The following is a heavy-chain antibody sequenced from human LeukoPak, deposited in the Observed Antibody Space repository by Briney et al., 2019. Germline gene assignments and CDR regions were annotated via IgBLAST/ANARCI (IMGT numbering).Heavy chain of an antibody. CDR1: GYTFTSYD. J-gene: IGHJ6*02. Sequence: GASVKVSCKASGYTFTSYDINWVRQATGQGLEWMGWMNPNSGNTGYAQKFQGRVTMTRNTSISTAYMELSSLRSEDTAVYYCVRGSEDCSSTSCQYYYYYYGMDVWGQGTTVTVSS. CDR3: VRGSEDCSSTSCQYYYYYYGMDV. D-gene: IGHD2-2*01. V-gene: IGHV1-8*01. CDR2: MNPNSGNT.